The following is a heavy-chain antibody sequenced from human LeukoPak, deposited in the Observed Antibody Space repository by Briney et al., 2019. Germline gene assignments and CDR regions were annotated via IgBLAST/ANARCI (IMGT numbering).Heavy chain of an antibody. V-gene: IGHV1-69*13. D-gene: IGHD2-2*01. J-gene: IGHJ5*02. CDR1: GGTFSSYA. Sequence: SVKVSCKASGGTFSSYAISWVRQAPGQGLEWMGGIIPIFGTANYAQKFQGRVTITADESTSIAYMELSSLRSEDTAVYYCARWEGAIVVVPAAPGGWFDPWGQGTLVTVSS. CDR2: IIPIFGTA. CDR3: ARWEGAIVVVPAAPGGWFDP.